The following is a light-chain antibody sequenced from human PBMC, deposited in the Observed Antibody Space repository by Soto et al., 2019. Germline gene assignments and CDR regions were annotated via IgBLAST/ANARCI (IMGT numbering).Light chain of an antibody. CDR1: NRDIGYYDF. Sequence: QSALTQPPSASGSPGQSVTNSCTGTNRDIGYYDFVSWYQQLPGKAPKLMIYGVDKRPSGVPHRFSGTRSGSTASLTVSGLHAEDEAVYYCSSHAGKNKYVLFGGGTKLTVL. V-gene: IGLV2-8*01. J-gene: IGLJ2*01. CDR2: GVD. CDR3: SSHAGKNKYVL.